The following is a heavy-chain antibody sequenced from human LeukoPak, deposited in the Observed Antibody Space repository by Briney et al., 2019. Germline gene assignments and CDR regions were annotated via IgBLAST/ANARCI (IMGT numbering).Heavy chain of an antibody. Sequence: GGSLRLSCAASGFAFDDYAMHWVRQAPGKGLEWVSGISWNSGSIGYADSVKGRFTISRDNAKNSLYLQMNSLRAEDTALYYCAKDLYGSSWSFDYWGQGTLVTVSS. CDR3: AKDLYGSSWSFDY. CDR1: GFAFDDYA. J-gene: IGHJ4*02. CDR2: ISWNSGSI. D-gene: IGHD6-13*01. V-gene: IGHV3-9*01.